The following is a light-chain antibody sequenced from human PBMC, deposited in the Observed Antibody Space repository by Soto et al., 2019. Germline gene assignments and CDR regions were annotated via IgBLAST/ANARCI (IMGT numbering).Light chain of an antibody. CDR2: DAS. CDR3: QQRSNWPPYS. J-gene: IGKJ2*03. CDR1: QSVSSY. V-gene: IGKV3-11*01. Sequence: EIVLTQSPATLSLSPGERATLSCRASQSVSSYLAWYQQKPGQAPRLLIYDASNRATGIPARFSGSGSGTVISISISSLALYDFAVYYWQQRSNWPPYSCGQGTKLEIK.